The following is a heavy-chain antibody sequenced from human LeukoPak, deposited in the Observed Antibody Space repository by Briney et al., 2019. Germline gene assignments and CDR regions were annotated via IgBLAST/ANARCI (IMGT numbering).Heavy chain of an antibody. CDR2: ISYDGTNK. CDR3: AKEGGIGGYYYGMDV. CDR1: GFSFSNYG. V-gene: IGHV3-30*18. Sequence: GGSLGLSCVGSGFSFSNYGMHWVRQAPGKGLEWVAVISYDGTNKYYADSVKGRFTISRDNSKNTVYLQMDSLRAEDTAVYYCAKEGGIGGYYYGMDVWGKGTTVTVSS. D-gene: IGHD3-16*01. J-gene: IGHJ6*04.